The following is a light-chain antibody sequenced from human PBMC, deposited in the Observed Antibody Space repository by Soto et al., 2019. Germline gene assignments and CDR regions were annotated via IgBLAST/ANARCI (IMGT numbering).Light chain of an antibody. Sequence: ETVLTQSPATLSLSPGETASLSCRASQSVSNYLAWYQQKPGQAPRLLIYDASNRASGIPARFSGSGSGTDFTLTISSLEPEDFAVYYCQQRSNWPPLTFGGGNKVEI. J-gene: IGKJ4*01. CDR2: DAS. CDR1: QSVSNY. CDR3: QQRSNWPPLT. V-gene: IGKV3-11*01.